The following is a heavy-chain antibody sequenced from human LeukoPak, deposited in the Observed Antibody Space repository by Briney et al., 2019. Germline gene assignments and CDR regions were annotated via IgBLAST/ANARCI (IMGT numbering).Heavy chain of an antibody. D-gene: IGHD3-3*01. V-gene: IGHV3-7*03. CDR2: IKPGGNEK. CDR3: ATFRFLGT. CDR1: GFTFNNYW. J-gene: IGHJ3*01. Sequence: GGSLRLSCAASGFTFNNYWMTWVRQGPGRGLEWVANIKPGGNEKYYVDSVKGRFTISRDNVKNSLYLQMNSLRAEDTAIYYCATFRFLGTWGQGTMVTVSP.